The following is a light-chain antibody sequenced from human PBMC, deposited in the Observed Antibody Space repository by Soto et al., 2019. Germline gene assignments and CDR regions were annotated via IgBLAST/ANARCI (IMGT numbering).Light chain of an antibody. CDR3: SSYAGSSTWV. Sequence: QSALTQPPSASGSPGQSVTISCTGTSSDVGAYNYVSWYQQHPGKAPKLMIYDVSKRPSGVPDRFSGSTSGNTASLTVSGLQAEDEADYYCSSYAGSSTWVYGGGTKVTVL. J-gene: IGLJ3*02. CDR2: DVS. CDR1: SSDVGAYNY. V-gene: IGLV2-8*01.